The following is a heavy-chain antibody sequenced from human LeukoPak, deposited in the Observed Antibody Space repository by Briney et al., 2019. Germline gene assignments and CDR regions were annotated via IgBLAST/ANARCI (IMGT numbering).Heavy chain of an antibody. D-gene: IGHD2-2*02. CDR3: ARVSVLYPDAFDI. Sequence: GGSLKLSCAASGFTFSDYYMSWIRQAPGKGLEWVSYISSSGSTIYYADSVKGRFTISRDTAKNSLYLQMNSLRAEDTAVYYCARVSVLYPDAFDIWGQGTMVTVSS. CDR1: GFTFSDYY. CDR2: ISSSGSTI. V-gene: IGHV3-11*04. J-gene: IGHJ3*02.